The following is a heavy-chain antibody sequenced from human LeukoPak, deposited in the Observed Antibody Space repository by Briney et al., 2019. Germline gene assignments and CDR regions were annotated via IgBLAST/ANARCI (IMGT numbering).Heavy chain of an antibody. CDR3: ARVRYYGSGSYRGWFDP. J-gene: IGHJ5*02. D-gene: IGHD3-10*01. V-gene: IGHV4-34*01. CDR2: INHSGST. CDR1: GGSFGGYY. Sequence: SETLSLTCAVYGGSFGGYYWSWIRQPPGKGLEWIGEINHSGSTNYNPSLKSRVTISVDTSKNQFSLKLSSVTAADTAVYYCARVRYYGSGSYRGWFDPWGQGTLVTVSS.